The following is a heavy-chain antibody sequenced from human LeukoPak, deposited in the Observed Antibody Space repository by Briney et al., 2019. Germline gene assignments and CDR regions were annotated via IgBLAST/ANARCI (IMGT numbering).Heavy chain of an antibody. D-gene: IGHD5-12*01. CDR2: IYTSGST. CDR1: GGSISSYY. V-gene: IGHV4-4*07. Sequence: SETLSLTCTVSGGSISSYYWSWIRQPAGKGLEWIGRIYTSGSTNYNPSLKSRVTMSVDTSKNQFSLKLSSVTAAGTAVYYCARDHGYSGYDFFDYWGQGTLVTVSS. J-gene: IGHJ4*02. CDR3: ARDHGYSGYDFFDY.